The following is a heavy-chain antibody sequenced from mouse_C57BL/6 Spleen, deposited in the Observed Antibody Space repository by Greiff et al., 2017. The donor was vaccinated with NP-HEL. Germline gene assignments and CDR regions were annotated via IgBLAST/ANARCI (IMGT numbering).Heavy chain of an antibody. CDR1: GYTFSSSW. D-gene: IGHD2-4*01. CDR3: ARSYDYDRLYAMDY. Sequence: VQLQQSGPELVKPGASVKISCKASGYTFSSSWMNWVKQRPGKGLEWIGRIYPGDGDTNYNGKFKGKATLTADKSSSTAYMQLSSLTSEDSAVYFCARSYDYDRLYAMDYWGQGTSVTVSS. J-gene: IGHJ4*01. V-gene: IGHV1-82*01. CDR2: IYPGDGDT.